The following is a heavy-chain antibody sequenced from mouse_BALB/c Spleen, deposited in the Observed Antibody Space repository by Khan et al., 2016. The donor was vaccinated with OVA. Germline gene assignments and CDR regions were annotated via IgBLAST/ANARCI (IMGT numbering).Heavy chain of an antibody. CDR2: IWSAGST. CDR3: ARRGYDYGRGALFAY. D-gene: IGHD2-4*01. Sequence: QVQLKESGPGLVQPSQSLSITCTVSGFSLNNYSVHWVRQSPGKGLEWLGVIWSAGSTDYNAAFISRLTISKDNSRRQVFFKMNRLKPNDQAIYYCARRGYDYGRGALFAYWGQGTLVTVSA. J-gene: IGHJ3*01. CDR1: GFSLNNYS. V-gene: IGHV2-2*02.